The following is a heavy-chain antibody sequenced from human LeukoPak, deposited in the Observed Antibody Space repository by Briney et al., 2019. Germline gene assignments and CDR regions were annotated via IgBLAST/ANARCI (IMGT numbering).Heavy chain of an antibody. CDR1: GGSISSSSYY. CDR3: ARARVLLWFGINYFDY. Sequence: SETLSLTCTVSGGSISSSSYYWGWIRQPPGKGLEWIGSIYYSGSTYYNPSLKSRVTISVDTSKNQFSLKLSSVTAADTAVYYCARARVLLWFGINYFDYWGQGTLVTVSS. J-gene: IGHJ4*02. D-gene: IGHD3-10*01. CDR2: IYYSGST. V-gene: IGHV4-39*01.